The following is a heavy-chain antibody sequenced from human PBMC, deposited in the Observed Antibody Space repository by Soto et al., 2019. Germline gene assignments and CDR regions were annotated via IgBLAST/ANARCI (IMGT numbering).Heavy chain of an antibody. V-gene: IGHV1-69*01. CDR3: ARGVYYDSRGYYFFF. CDR2: IVPMFGTA. CDR1: GSTFSRYA. J-gene: IGHJ4*02. D-gene: IGHD3-22*01. Sequence: SGKVSCKDTGSTFSRYALSWVRQAPGQGPEWMGGIVPMFGTANYAQKFQGRVTITADESTSTAYMQLSSLRSEDTAVYYCARGVYYDSRGYYFFFWGQGTLVTVSS.